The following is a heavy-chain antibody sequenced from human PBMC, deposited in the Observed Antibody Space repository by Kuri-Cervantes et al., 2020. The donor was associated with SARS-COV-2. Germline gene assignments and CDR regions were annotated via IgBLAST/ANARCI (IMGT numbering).Heavy chain of an antibody. D-gene: IGHD6-19*01. CDR3: ARDGGIAVAAHFDY. V-gene: IGHV3-11*06. J-gene: IGHJ4*02. CDR2: ISSSSYT. CDR1: GFTFSDYY. Sequence: GESLKISCAASGFTFSDYYMSWIRQAPGKGLEWVSYISSSSYTNYADSVKGRFTISRDNAKSSLYLQMNSLRAEDTAVYYCARDGGIAVAAHFDYWGQGTLVTVSS.